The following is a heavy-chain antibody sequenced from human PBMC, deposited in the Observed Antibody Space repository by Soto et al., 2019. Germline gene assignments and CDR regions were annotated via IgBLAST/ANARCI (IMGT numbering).Heavy chain of an antibody. J-gene: IGHJ3*02. Sequence: SETLSLTCTFSGCSISSYYWSWIRQPPGKGLEWIGYIYYSGSTNYNPSLKSRVTISVDTSKNQFSLKLSSVTAADTAVYYCARGYCSGGSCYVRESPDAFEIWGQGTMVIVSS. V-gene: IGHV4-59*01. CDR1: GCSISSYY. CDR2: IYYSGST. D-gene: IGHD2-15*01. CDR3: ARGYCSGGSCYVRESPDAFEI.